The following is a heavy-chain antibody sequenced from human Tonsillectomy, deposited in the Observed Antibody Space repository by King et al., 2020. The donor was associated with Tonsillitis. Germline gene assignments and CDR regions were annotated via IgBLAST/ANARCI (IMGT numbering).Heavy chain of an antibody. CDR2: INPNSGGK. CDR3: ARGGTRTTGTTDY. D-gene: IGHD1-1*01. V-gene: IGHV1-2*04. J-gene: IGHJ4*02. Sequence: QLVQSGAEVKKPGASVKVSCKASGYTFTGYYMHWVRQAPGQGLEWMGWINPNSGGKNYAQKFQGWVTMTRDTSISTAYMELSRLRSDDTAVYYCARGGTRTTGTTDYWGQGTLVTVSS. CDR1: GYTFTGYY.